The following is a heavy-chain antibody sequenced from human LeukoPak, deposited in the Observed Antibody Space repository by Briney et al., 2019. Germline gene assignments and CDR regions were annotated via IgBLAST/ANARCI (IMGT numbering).Heavy chain of an antibody. D-gene: IGHD6-19*01. CDR1: GFTFGSYW. Sequence: GGSLRLSCAASGFTFGSYWMSWVRQAPGKGLEWVANIKQDGSEKYYVDSVKGRFTISRDNAENSLSLQMNSLRAEDTAVYYCARHSSGSLWYFDLWGRGTLVTVSS. J-gene: IGHJ2*01. CDR3: ARHSSGSLWYFDL. CDR2: IKQDGSEK. V-gene: IGHV3-7*03.